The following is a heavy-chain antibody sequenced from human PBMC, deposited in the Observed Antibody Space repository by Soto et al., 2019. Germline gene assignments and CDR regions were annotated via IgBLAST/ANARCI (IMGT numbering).Heavy chain of an antibody. D-gene: IGHD3-22*01. CDR1: GFTISTYD. CDR2: ISYDGSNK. V-gene: IGHV3-30*18. Sequence: QVQLGESGGGVVQPGRSLRLSCAASGFTISTYDMHWVRLAPGKGLEWVAVISYDGSNKYYADSVKGRFTISRDNSKNTLCLQMNSLRAEDTAVYYCAKDRYDSSGYPDAFDIWGQGTMVTVSS. CDR3: AKDRYDSSGYPDAFDI. J-gene: IGHJ3*02.